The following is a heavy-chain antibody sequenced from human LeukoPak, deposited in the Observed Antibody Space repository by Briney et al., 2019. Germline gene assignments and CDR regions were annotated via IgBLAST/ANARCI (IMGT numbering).Heavy chain of an antibody. J-gene: IGHJ4*02. V-gene: IGHV4-61*02. D-gene: IGHD1-26*01. CDR3: ARDNRSGSYSY. Sequence: SQTLSLTCTVSGGSISSGSYYWSWIRQPAGKGLEWIGRIYTSGSTNYNPSLKSRVTISVDTSKNQFSLKLSSVTAADTAVYYCARDNRSGSYSYWGQGTPVTVSS. CDR2: IYTSGST. CDR1: GGSISSGSYY.